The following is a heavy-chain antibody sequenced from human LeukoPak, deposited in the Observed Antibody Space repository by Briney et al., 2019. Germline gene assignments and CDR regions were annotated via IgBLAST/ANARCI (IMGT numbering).Heavy chain of an antibody. J-gene: IGHJ4*02. CDR3: ARLGIGLLYY. CDR1: GGSISSSSYY. Sequence: SETLSLTCTVSGGSISSSSYYWGWIRQPAGKGLEWIGSIYYSGSTHYNPSIKSRVTISVDTSKNQFSLKLSSVTAADTAVYYCARLGIGLLYYWGQGTLVTVSS. CDR2: IYYSGST. V-gene: IGHV4-39*01. D-gene: IGHD2-21*02.